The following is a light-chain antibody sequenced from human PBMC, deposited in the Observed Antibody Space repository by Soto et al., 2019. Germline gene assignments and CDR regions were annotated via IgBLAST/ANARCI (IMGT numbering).Light chain of an antibody. J-gene: IGKJ2*01. CDR1: QSVSSN. V-gene: IGKV3-15*01. CDR3: QQYNKWPYT. Sequence: EIVMTQSPATLSVFPGERAALSCRASQSVSSNFAWYQQKPGQAPRLLIYGASTRATGIPARFSGSGSGTEFTLTISSLQSEDFAVYYCQQYNKWPYTFGQGTKVEIK. CDR2: GAS.